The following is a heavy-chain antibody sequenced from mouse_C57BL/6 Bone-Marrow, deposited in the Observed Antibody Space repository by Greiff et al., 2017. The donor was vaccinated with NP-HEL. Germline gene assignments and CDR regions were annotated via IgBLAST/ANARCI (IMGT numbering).Heavy chain of an antibody. D-gene: IGHD2-4*01. CDR2: IYPGSGST. Sequence: VQLQQPGAELVKPGASVKMSCTASGYTFTSYWITWVKQRPGQGLEWIGDIYPGSGSTNYTEKFKSKATLTVDTSSSTAYMQLSSLTSEDSAVYYCAREGLYYYDDRYYAMDYWGQGTSVTVSS. V-gene: IGHV1-55*01. J-gene: IGHJ4*01. CDR3: AREGLYYYDDRYYAMDY. CDR1: GYTFTSYW.